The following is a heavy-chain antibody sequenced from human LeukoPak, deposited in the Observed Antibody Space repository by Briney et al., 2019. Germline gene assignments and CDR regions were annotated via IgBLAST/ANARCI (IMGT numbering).Heavy chain of an antibody. CDR1: GFTFSSYG. Sequence: GRSLRLSCAASGFTFSSYGMHWVRQSPGKGLEWVAVIWYDGSNKYYADSVKGRFTISRDNSKNTLYLQMNSLRAEDTAVYYCARDTPASSGWCDYWGQGTLVTVSS. J-gene: IGHJ4*02. D-gene: IGHD6-19*01. CDR2: IWYDGSNK. CDR3: ARDTPASSGWCDY. V-gene: IGHV3-33*01.